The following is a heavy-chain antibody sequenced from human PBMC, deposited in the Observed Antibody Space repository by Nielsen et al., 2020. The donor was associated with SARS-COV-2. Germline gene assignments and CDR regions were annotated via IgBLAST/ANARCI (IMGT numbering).Heavy chain of an antibody. CDR2: IDPSDSYT. J-gene: IGHJ4*02. V-gene: IGHV5-10-1*01. D-gene: IGHD2-2*01. CDR1: GYSFTSYW. CDR3: ATVGYCSSTSCHPLDY. Sequence: GVSLKISCKGSGYSFTSYWISWVRQMPGKGLEWMGRIDPSDSYTNYSPSFQGHVTISADKSISTAYLQWSSLKASDTAMYYCATVGYCSSTSCHPLDYWGQGTLVTVSS.